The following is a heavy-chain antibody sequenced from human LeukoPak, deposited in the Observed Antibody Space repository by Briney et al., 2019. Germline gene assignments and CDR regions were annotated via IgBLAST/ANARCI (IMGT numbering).Heavy chain of an antibody. J-gene: IGHJ5*02. Sequence: SVKVSCKASVYTFTSYGMSWVRQAPGQGVEGMGWMSAYNDNTNYEQKLQGRVTMTTDTSTSTAYMELRSLRSDDTAVYYCAREQWLRFDRDALWFDPWGQGTLVTVSS. CDR1: VYTFTSYG. V-gene: IGHV1-18*01. CDR2: MSAYNDNT. CDR3: AREQWLRFDRDALWFDP. D-gene: IGHD5-12*01.